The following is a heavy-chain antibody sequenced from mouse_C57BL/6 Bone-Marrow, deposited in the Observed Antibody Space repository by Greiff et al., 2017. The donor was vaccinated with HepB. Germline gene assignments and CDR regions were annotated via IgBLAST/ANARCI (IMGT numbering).Heavy chain of an antibody. V-gene: IGHV1-15*01. Sequence: VKLQESGAELVRPGASVTLSCKASGYTFTDYEKHWVKQTPVHGLEWIGAIDPETGGTAYNQKFKGKAILTADKSSSTAYMELRSLTSEDSAVYYCTILPSDYWGQGTTLTVSS. CDR3: TILPSDY. CDR2: IDPETGGT. J-gene: IGHJ2*01. CDR1: GYTFTDYE.